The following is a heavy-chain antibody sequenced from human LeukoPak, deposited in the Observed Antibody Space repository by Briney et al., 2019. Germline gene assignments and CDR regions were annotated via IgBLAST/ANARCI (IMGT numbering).Heavy chain of an antibody. CDR3: ARLDYGTLYP. D-gene: IGHD3-16*01. Sequence: SETLSLTCTVSGGSISSCSYYWGWIRPPPGKGLGWIGSIYSSGSTYYNPSLKSRVTISVDTSKNQFSLKLSSVTAADTAVYYCARLDYGTLYPWGQGTLVTVSS. V-gene: IGHV4-39*01. CDR1: GGSISSCSYY. CDR2: IYSSGST. J-gene: IGHJ5*02.